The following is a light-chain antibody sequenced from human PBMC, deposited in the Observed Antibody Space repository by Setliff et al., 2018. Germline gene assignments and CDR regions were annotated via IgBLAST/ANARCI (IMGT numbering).Light chain of an antibody. CDR2: EVT. J-gene: IGLJ1*01. CDR1: SSDVGGYKY. V-gene: IGLV2-8*01. CDR3: TSYAGSNNYV. Sequence: QSVLVQPPSASGSPGQSVTISCTGTSSDVGGYKYVSWFQQHPGKAPKLMIYEVTKRPSGVPDRFSGSKSGNTASLTVSVLQAEDEADYYCTSYAGSNNYVFGTGTKV.